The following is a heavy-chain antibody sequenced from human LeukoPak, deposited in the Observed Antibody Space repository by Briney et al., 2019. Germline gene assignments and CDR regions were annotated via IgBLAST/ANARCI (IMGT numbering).Heavy chain of an antibody. Sequence: HGASLKISCKGSGYRFPTYWIGWVRQMPGKGLEWMGIIYPGDSDTRYSPSFQGQVTISADKSISTAYLQWSSLKASGTAIYYCARQWGDCSSTSCYSAYWGQGTLVTVSS. D-gene: IGHD2-2*01. CDR3: ARQWGDCSSTSCYSAY. CDR2: IYPGDSDT. V-gene: IGHV5-51*01. J-gene: IGHJ4*02. CDR1: GYRFPTYW.